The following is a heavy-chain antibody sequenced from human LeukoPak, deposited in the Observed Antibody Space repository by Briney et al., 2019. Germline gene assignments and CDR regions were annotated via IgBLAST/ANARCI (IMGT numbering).Heavy chain of an antibody. CDR1: GGSIGSTRYY. V-gene: IGHV4-61*01. CDR2: IYYSGST. D-gene: IGHD5-18*01. CDR3: ARGAMADDAFDI. J-gene: IGHJ3*02. Sequence: SETLSLTCTVSGGSIGSTRYYWSWIRQPPGKGLEWIGYIYYSGSTNYNPSLKSRVTISVDTSKNQFSLKLSSVTAADTAVYYCARGAMADDAFDIWGQGTMVTVSS.